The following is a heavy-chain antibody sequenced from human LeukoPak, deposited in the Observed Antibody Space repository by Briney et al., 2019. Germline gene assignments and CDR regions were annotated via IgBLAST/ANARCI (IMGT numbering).Heavy chain of an antibody. J-gene: IGHJ3*02. Sequence: GGSLRPSCAASGFIFSSFWMHWVRQAPGKGLVWVSRINTDGSSTTYADSVKGRFTISRDNAKNTLYLQMNSLRAEDTAVYYCARDGGVPAAKAFDIWGQGTMVTVSS. V-gene: IGHV3-74*03. CDR2: INTDGSST. CDR1: GFIFSSFW. CDR3: ARDGGVPAAKAFDI. D-gene: IGHD2-2*01.